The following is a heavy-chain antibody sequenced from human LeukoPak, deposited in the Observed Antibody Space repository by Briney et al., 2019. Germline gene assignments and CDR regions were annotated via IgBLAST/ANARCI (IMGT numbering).Heavy chain of an antibody. CDR3: AKVHSRSPMIVVPYYFDY. CDR1: GGSISSGSYY. CDR2: IYTSGST. Sequence: SETLFLTCTVSGGSISSGSYYWSWIRQPAGKGLEWIGRIYTSGSTNYNPSLKGRVTISVDTSKNQFSLKLSSVTAADTAVYYCAKVHSRSPMIVVPYYFDYWGQGTPVTVSS. J-gene: IGHJ4*02. V-gene: IGHV4-61*02. D-gene: IGHD3-22*01.